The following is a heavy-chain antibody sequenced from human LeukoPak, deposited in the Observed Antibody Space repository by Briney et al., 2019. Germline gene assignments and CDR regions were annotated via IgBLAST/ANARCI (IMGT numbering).Heavy chain of an antibody. CDR1: GFTVSSKF. V-gene: IGHV3-53*01. D-gene: IGHD3-16*01. CDR3: AKDEVTSGGGLDY. CDR2: IYSGGIT. J-gene: IGHJ4*02. Sequence: GGSLRLSCAASGFTVSSKFMHWARQAPGKGLEWVSVIYSGGITYYADSVKGRFTVSRDNSRNTMYLHMNSLKVEDTAVYHCAKDEVTSGGGLDYWGQGTLVTVSS.